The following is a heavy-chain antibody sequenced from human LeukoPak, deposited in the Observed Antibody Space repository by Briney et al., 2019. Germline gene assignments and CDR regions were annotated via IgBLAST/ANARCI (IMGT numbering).Heavy chain of an antibody. CDR2: IYTSGST. Sequence: TSSQTLSLTCTVSGGSISSGSYYWSWIRQPAGKGLEWIGRIYTSGSTNYNPSLKSRVTISVDTSKNQFSLKLSSVTAADTAVYYCARGLVEKYYYYMDVGGKGTTVTVSS. CDR3: ARGLVEKYYYYMDV. CDR1: GGSISSGSYY. D-gene: IGHD3-3*01. J-gene: IGHJ6*03. V-gene: IGHV4-61*02.